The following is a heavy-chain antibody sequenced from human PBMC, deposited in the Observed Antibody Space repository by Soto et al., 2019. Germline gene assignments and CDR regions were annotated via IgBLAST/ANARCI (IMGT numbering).Heavy chain of an antibody. CDR1: GGSISNGGYY. CDR2: INYSGST. V-gene: IGHV4-31*03. CDR3: EREPFSRSIGVPGFYY. D-gene: IGHD6-19*01. Sequence: QVQLQESGPGLVKPSQTLSLTCSVSGGSISNGGYYWSWIRQHPGKGLEWIGYINYSGSTYYNPSLNSRATISVETSMNQVSLKLSSVTAADTAVFYCEREPFSRSIGVPGFYYWCQGALVTVSS. J-gene: IGHJ4*02.